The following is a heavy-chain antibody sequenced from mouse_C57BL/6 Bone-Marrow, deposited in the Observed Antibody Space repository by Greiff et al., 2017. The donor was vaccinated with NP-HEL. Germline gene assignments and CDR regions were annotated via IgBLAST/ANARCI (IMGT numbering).Heavy chain of an antibody. D-gene: IGHD4-1*01. CDR1: GFTFSDYY. J-gene: IGHJ2*01. V-gene: IGHV5-16*01. CDR3: ARDNWDDFDY. Sequence: EVKVVESEGGLVQPGSSMKLSCTASGFTFSDYYMAWVRQVPEKGLEWVANINYDGSSTYYLDSLKSRFIISRDNAKNILYLQMSSLKSEDTATYYCARDNWDDFDYGGQGTTLTVSS. CDR2: INYDGSST.